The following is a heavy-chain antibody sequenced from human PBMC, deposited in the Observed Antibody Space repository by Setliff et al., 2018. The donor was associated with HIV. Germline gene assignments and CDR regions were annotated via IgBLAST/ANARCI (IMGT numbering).Heavy chain of an antibody. V-gene: IGHV5-51*01. CDR3: ARHFSVAGDAFDV. J-gene: IGHJ3*01. Sequence: PGESLKISCKASGYSFTTYWIGWVRQMPGRGLEWMGIIWPGDSDTRYSPSFQGQVTISADKSINAAYVQWSSLQASDTAMYYCARHFSVAGDAFDVWGQGTMVTVSS. CDR2: IWPGDSDT. CDR1: GYSFTTYW. D-gene: IGHD6-19*01.